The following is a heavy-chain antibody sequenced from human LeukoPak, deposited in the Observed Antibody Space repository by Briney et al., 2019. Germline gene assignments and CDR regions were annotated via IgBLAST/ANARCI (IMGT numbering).Heavy chain of an antibody. CDR1: GFTFSIYW. Sequence: GGSLRLSCAASGFTFSIYWMHWVRQAPGKGLVWVSRINSDGSSTTYADSVKGRFTISRDNAKNTLYLQMNSLRAEDTGVYFCARVFSGWYFYFDNWGQGTLVTVSS. CDR3: ARVFSGWYFYFDN. J-gene: IGHJ4*02. D-gene: IGHD6-19*01. V-gene: IGHV3-74*01. CDR2: INSDGSST.